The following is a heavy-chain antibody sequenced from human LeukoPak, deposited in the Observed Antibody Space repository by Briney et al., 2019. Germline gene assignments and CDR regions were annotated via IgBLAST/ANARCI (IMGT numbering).Heavy chain of an antibody. CDR2: INTDGSST. V-gene: IGHV3-74*01. J-gene: IGHJ4*02. CDR3: ARASSGSHGDY. D-gene: IGHD1-26*01. CDR1: GFTFSSYW. Sequence: GGSXRRSCADSGFTFSSYWMHWVRQAPGKGRVWGSRINTDGSSTNYADSLKGRFTISRDNAKNTLYLQINSLRAEDTAVYYCARASSGSHGDYWGQGTLVTVSS.